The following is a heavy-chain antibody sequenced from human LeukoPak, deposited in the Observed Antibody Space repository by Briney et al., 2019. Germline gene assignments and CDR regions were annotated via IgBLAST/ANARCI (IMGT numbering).Heavy chain of an antibody. V-gene: IGHV4-39*07. Sequence: PSETLSLTCNVSGGSISSSSYYWGWIRQPPGKRLEGIGTMSYSGRANYNPSLKSRVTISVDTSKNQFSLKLSSVTAADTAVYYCARDGGDMVQPYYYYYYMDVWGKGTTVTVSS. J-gene: IGHJ6*03. CDR2: MSYSGRA. CDR3: ARDGGDMVQPYYYYYYMDV. CDR1: GGSISSSSYY. D-gene: IGHD3-10*01.